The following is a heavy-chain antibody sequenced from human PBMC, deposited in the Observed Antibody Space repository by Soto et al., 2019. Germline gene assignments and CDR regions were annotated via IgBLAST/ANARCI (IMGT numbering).Heavy chain of an antibody. Sequence: QVQLQESGPGLVKPSEALSLTCTVSGGPISSYYWSWIRQPPGKGLEWIGYIYYSGTTNYNPSLKSRVTISVDTSKNQFSLRLSSVTAADTAVYYCAKHKARDGQGWFDPWGQGTLVTVSS. CDR1: GGPISSYY. D-gene: IGHD4-17*01. V-gene: IGHV4-59*08. CDR3: AKHKARDGQGWFDP. J-gene: IGHJ5*02. CDR2: IYYSGTT.